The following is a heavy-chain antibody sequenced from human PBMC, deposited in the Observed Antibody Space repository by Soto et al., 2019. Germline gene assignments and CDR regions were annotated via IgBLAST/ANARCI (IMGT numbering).Heavy chain of an antibody. CDR1: GFTFSSYS. Sequence: GGSLRLSCAASGFTFSSYSMNWVRQAPGKGLEWVAVICSNSSNIYYADSVKGRFTISRDNSKNTLYLQMNSLRAEDTAVYYCARENYYYYYYMDVWGKGTTVTVSS. CDR3: ARENYYYYYYMDV. V-gene: IGHV3-21*01. J-gene: IGHJ6*03. CDR2: ICSNSSNI.